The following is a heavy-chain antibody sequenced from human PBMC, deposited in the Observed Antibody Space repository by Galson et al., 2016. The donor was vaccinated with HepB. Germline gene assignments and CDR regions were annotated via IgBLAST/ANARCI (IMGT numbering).Heavy chain of an antibody. CDR1: GFTFRSYS. CDR3: ARDPVFGNSYSDY. V-gene: IGHV3-48*02. CDR2: ISSTSSTV. J-gene: IGHJ4*02. D-gene: IGHD3-3*01. Sequence: SLRLSCAASGFTFRSYSMNWVRQAPGKGLEWISYISSTSSTVYYADSVKGRFSISRNNANNSVYLQMNSLKDEDTAVYYCARDPVFGNSYSDYWGQGTLVTVSS.